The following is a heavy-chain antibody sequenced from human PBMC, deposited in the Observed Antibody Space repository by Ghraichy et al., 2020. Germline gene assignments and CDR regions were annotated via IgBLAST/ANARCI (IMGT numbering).Heavy chain of an antibody. CDR3: AKETITGTTGFDY. D-gene: IGHD1-14*01. Sequence: GGSLRLSCAASGFTFSSYAMSWVRQAPGKGLEWVSTFGDDCSSTYYADSVKGRFTISRDDSKNTLYLQMNSLRAEDTALYYCAKETITGTTGFDYWGQGTLVTVSS. CDR1: GFTFSSYA. J-gene: IGHJ4*02. V-gene: IGHV3-23*01. CDR2: FGDDCSST.